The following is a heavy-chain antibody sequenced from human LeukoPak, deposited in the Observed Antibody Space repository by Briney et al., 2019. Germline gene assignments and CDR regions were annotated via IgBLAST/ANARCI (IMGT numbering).Heavy chain of an antibody. CDR3: ARVYQSAEYYFDY. Sequence: PSETLSLTCTVSGASITDYYWSWIRQPPGKGLEWIGYIYYTGSTEYHPSLKSRVTISLDTSKNQFSLKLTSVTAADTAVYYCARVYQSAEYYFDYWGQGNLVSVSS. CDR2: IYYTGST. V-gene: IGHV4-59*01. J-gene: IGHJ4*02. D-gene: IGHD2-2*01. CDR1: GASITDYY.